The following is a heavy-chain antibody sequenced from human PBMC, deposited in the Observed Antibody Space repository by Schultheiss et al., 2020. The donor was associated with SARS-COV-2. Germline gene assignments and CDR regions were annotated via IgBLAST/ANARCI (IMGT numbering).Heavy chain of an antibody. D-gene: IGHD6-13*01. J-gene: IGHJ4*02. Sequence: ASVKVSCKASGYTFTSYGISWVRQAPGQGLEWMGWISAYNGNTNYAQKLQGRVTMTTDTSTSTAYMELSRLRSDDTAVYYCAVAAAGTNDFDYWGQGTLVTVSS. V-gene: IGHV1-18*01. CDR3: AVAAAGTNDFDY. CDR1: GYTFTSYG. CDR2: ISAYNGNT.